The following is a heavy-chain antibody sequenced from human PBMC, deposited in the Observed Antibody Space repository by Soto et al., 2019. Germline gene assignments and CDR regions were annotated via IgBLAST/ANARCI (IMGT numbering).Heavy chain of an antibody. D-gene: IGHD2-2*01. Sequence: GESLKISCKGSAYSFTSYWIGWVRQMPGKGLEWMAMIYPGDSDTRDSPSFQGQVTISADKSTSTAYLQWSNLKASDTAMYYCARRRSSTAFDIWGQGTMVTVSS. CDR1: AYSFTSYW. CDR2: IYPGDSDT. CDR3: ARRRSSTAFDI. V-gene: IGHV5-51*01. J-gene: IGHJ3*02.